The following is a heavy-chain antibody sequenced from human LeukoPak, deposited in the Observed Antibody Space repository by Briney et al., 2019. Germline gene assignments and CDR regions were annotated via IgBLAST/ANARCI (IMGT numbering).Heavy chain of an antibody. V-gene: IGHV4-39*07. D-gene: IGHD3-10*01. J-gene: IGHJ4*02. CDR1: GGSISSSSYY. CDR3: ARGIWFGETIAHYYFDY. CDR2: IYYSGST. Sequence: PSETLSLTCTVSGGSISSSSYYWGWIRQPPGKGLEWIGSIYYSGSTYYNPSLKSRVTISVDTSKNQFSLKLSSVTAADTAVYYCARGIWFGETIAHYYFDYWGQGTLVTVSS.